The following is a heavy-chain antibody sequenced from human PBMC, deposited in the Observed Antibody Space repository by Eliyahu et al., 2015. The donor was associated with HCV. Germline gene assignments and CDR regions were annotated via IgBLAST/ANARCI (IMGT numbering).Heavy chain of an antibody. CDR2: IYWDDDK. CDR1: GFSLATXGVA. Sequence: QITLKESGPTLVRPTEALTLTCTFSGFSLATXGVAVGWVRQPPGKALEWLAVIYWDDDKRYRTPLKTRLTVTKDISKNQVVLTMANMDPVDTGTYFCAHSSVAAGGRAAYFQHWGQGTLVTVSS. J-gene: IGHJ1*01. V-gene: IGHV2-5*02. D-gene: IGHD6-13*01. CDR3: AHSSVAAGGRAAYFQH.